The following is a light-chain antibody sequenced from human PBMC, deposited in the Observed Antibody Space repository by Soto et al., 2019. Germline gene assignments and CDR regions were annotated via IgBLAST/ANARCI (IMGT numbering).Light chain of an antibody. CDR2: SNN. V-gene: IGLV1-44*01. CDR1: SSNIGSNT. Sequence: QSVLTQPPSASGTPGQRVTISCSGSSSNIGSNTVNWYQQLPGTAPKLLIYSNNQRPSGVPDRFSGSKSGTSASLAISWLQSEYEADYYCAAWDDSLNGRVFGGGTKLTVL. CDR3: AAWDDSLNGRV. J-gene: IGLJ2*01.